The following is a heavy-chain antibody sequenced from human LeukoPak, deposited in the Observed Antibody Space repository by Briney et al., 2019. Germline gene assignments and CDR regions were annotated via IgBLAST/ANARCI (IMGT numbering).Heavy chain of an antibody. V-gene: IGHV4-39*01. CDR2: IYYSGST. D-gene: IGHD1-26*01. CDR3: ARQVGGVDY. Sequence: SETLSLTCTVSGGSISSSSYYWGWIRQPPGKGLEWIGSIYYSGSTYYTPSLNSRLPISVATSKNQFSLNLSSVTAADTAVYYCARQVGGVDYWGQGTLVTVSS. J-gene: IGHJ4*02. CDR1: GGSISSSSYY.